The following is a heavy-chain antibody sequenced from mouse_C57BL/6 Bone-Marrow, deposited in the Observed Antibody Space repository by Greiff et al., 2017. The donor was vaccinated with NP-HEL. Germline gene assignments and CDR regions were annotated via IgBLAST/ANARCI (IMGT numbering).Heavy chain of an antibody. V-gene: IGHV1-26*01. CDR2: INPNNGGT. CDR3: ARSRYYGSSLYAMDY. Sequence: VQLQQSGPELVKPGASVKISCKASGYTFTDYYMNWVKQSHGKSLEWIGDINPNNGGTSYNQKFKGKATLTVDKSSSTAYMELCSLTSEDSAVYYCARSRYYGSSLYAMDYWGQGTSVTVSS. CDR1: GYTFTDYY. D-gene: IGHD1-1*01. J-gene: IGHJ4*01.